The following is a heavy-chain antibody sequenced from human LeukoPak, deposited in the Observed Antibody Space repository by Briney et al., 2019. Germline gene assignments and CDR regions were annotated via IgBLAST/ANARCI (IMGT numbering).Heavy chain of an antibody. D-gene: IGHD3-10*01. CDR3: ARDEEVRGVIYDY. J-gene: IGHJ4*02. V-gene: IGHV4-59*12. Sequence: SETLSLTCTVSGGSISSYYWSWIRQPPGKGLEWIGYIYYSGSTNYNPSLKSRVTISVDTSKNQFSLKLSSVTAADTAVYYCARDEEVRGVIYDYWGQGTLVTVSS. CDR1: GGSISSYY. CDR2: IYYSGST.